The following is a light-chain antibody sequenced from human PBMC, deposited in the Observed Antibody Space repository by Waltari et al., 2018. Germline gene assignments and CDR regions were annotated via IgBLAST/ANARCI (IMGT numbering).Light chain of an antibody. CDR1: NLGDKY. Sequence: SYELSQPPSVSVSPGQTATITCSGDNLGDKYACWYQQKPGQSPVLVIYQHYKRPSGITDRFSGSKSGNTASRTISGTQSMDEADYYCLTWDTNTAVFGGGTKLTVL. CDR3: LTWDTNTAV. CDR2: QHY. V-gene: IGLV3-1*01. J-gene: IGLJ2*01.